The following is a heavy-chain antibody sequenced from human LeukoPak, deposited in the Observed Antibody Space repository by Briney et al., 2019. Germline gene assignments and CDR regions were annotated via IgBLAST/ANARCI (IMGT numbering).Heavy chain of an antibody. D-gene: IGHD1-26*01. CDR3: ARGDSGSYYFDY. Sequence: LRLSCAASGFVFSNHEMTWVRQAPGEGLEWVSDISGSGISIYYADSVKGRLTISRDSAKNSLYLQMNSLRAEDTAVYYCARGDSGSYYFDYWGQGTLVTVSS. V-gene: IGHV3-48*03. CDR2: ISGSGISI. CDR1: GFVFSNHE. J-gene: IGHJ4*02.